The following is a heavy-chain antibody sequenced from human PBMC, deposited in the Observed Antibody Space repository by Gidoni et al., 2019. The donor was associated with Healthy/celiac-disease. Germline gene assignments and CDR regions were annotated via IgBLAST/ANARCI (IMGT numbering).Heavy chain of an antibody. D-gene: IGHD6-6*01. CDR2: IYPGDSDT. CDR3: ARGSYSSFIHNLYFDY. CDR1: GYSFTHYW. Sequence: EVQLVQSGAEVKKPGESLKISCKGSGYSFTHYWIGWLRQMPGKGLEWMGIIYPGDSDTRYSPSFQGQVTISADKSISTAYLQWSSLKASDTAMYYCARGSYSSFIHNLYFDYWGQGTLVTVSS. V-gene: IGHV5-51*01. J-gene: IGHJ4*02.